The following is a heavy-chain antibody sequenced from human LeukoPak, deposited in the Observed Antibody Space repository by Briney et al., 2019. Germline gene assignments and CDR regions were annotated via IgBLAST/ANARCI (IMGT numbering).Heavy chain of an antibody. D-gene: IGHD3-3*01. Sequence: ASVKVSCKVSGYTLTELSMHWVRQAPGKGPEWMGGSDPEDGETIYAQKFQGRATMTEDTSTDTAYMELSSLRSEDTAVYYCAAVLRFFSWFDPWGQGTLVTVSS. CDR3: AAVLRFFSWFDP. CDR1: GYTLTELS. V-gene: IGHV1-24*01. J-gene: IGHJ5*02. CDR2: SDPEDGET.